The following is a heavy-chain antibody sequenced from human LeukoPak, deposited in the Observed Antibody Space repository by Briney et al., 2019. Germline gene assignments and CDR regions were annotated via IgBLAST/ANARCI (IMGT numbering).Heavy chain of an antibody. Sequence: GGSLRLSCAASGFTFSSYSMNWVRQASGKGLEWVGRIRSKANSYATAYAASVKGRFTISKDDSKNTAYLQMNSLKTEDTAVYYCTRHSDYYGSGSYYRGPDYWGQGTLVTVSS. J-gene: IGHJ4*02. CDR1: GFTFSSYS. CDR3: TRHSDYYGSGSYYRGPDY. V-gene: IGHV3-73*01. D-gene: IGHD3-10*01. CDR2: IRSKANSYAT.